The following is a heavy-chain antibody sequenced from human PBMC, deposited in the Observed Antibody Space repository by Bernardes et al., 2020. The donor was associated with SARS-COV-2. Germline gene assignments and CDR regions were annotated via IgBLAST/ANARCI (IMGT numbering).Heavy chain of an antibody. D-gene: IGHD2-15*01. CDR2: IYHSGST. CDR1: GGSISSCSYH. J-gene: IGHJ4*02. CDR3: ARASCSGGSCSDLDY. V-gene: IGHV4-31*03. Sequence: SETLSLTCTVSGGSISSCSYHWSWIRQHPGKGLEWIGYIYHSGSTYYNTSLKSRATISVDTSNNQFSLKLNSVTAADTAVYYCARASCSGGSCSDLDYWGQGTLVTVSS.